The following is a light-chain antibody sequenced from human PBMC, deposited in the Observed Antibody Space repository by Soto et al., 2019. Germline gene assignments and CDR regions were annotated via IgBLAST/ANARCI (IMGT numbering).Light chain of an antibody. V-gene: IGKV3-15*01. J-gene: IGKJ1*01. Sequence: EIGIKQSPGTLSVSPGERATLSCRASQNVSSDLAWYQQKPGQAPRLLIYDAYTRATGIPVRFSGSGSGIEFTLNISSLQSEDFAGYYCQQYNNGTPMTVGQGTRGEIK. CDR2: DAY. CDR3: QQYNNGTPMT. CDR1: QNVSSD.